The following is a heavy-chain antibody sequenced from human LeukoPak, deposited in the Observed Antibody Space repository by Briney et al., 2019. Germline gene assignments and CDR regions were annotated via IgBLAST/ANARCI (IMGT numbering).Heavy chain of an antibody. CDR2: IYSGAAT. CDR3: ATHDTSGYYKFDS. J-gene: IGHJ4*02. Sequence: GGSLRLSCAASGFAVSRKYMSWVRQAPGKGLEWVPVIYSGAATYYADSVKGRFTISRDNSKNTLYLQMNSLRVEDTAIYYCATHDTSGYYKFDSWGQGTLVTVSS. V-gene: IGHV3-53*01. D-gene: IGHD3-22*01. CDR1: GFAVSRKY.